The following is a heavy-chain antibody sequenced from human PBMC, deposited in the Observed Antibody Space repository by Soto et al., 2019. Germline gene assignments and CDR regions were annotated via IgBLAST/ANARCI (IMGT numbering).Heavy chain of an antibody. Sequence: SVKVSCKASGGTFSSYAISWVRQAPGQGLEWMGGIIPIFGTANYAQKFQGRVTITADESTSTAYMELSSLRSEDTAVYYCARGLPVRGVFYIRGYYGMDVWGQGTTVTVSS. J-gene: IGHJ6*02. V-gene: IGHV1-69*13. D-gene: IGHD3-10*01. CDR1: GGTFSSYA. CDR2: IIPIFGTA. CDR3: ARGLPVRGVFYIRGYYGMDV.